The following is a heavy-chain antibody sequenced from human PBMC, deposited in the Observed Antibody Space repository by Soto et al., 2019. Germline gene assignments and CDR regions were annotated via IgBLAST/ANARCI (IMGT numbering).Heavy chain of an antibody. V-gene: IGHV1-8*01. J-gene: IGHJ5*02. D-gene: IGHD3-10*01. CDR3: ARMASSGSLNWFDP. Sequence: ASVKVSCKASGYTFTNYEISWVRQATGQGLEWMGWMKPGSGNTGYAHKFQGRVTMTRNISIGTAYMELSRLGSDDTAIYYCARMASSGSLNWFDPWGQGTLVTVSS. CDR1: GYTFTNYE. CDR2: MKPGSGNT.